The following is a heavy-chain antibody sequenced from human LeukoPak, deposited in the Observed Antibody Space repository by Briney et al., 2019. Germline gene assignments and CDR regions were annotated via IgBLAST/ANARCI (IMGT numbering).Heavy chain of an antibody. V-gene: IGHV3-48*03. J-gene: IGHJ4*02. Sequence: GGSLRLSCAASGFTFSSYEMNWVRQAPGKGLEWLSYIRSSGNTIYYADSVKGRFTISRDNAKNSLYLQMDSLRAEDTAVYYCARGGCSDDSCEDWGQGTLVTVSS. D-gene: IGHD2-15*01. CDR2: IRSSGNTI. CDR1: GFTFSSYE. CDR3: ARGGCSDDSCED.